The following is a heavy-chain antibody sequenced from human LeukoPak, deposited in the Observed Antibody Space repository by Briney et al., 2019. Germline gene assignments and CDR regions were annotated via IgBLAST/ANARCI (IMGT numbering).Heavy chain of an antibody. CDR3: ASPNLYDSSGYYAY. Sequence: TGGSLRLSCAASGFTFSDYYMSWIRQAPGKGLEWISYISSSGSTIYYADSVKGRFTISRDNAKNSLYLQMNSLRAEDTAVYYCASPNLYDSSGYYAYWGQGTLVTVSS. CDR1: GFTFSDYY. J-gene: IGHJ4*02. D-gene: IGHD3-22*01. CDR2: ISSSGSTI. V-gene: IGHV3-11*04.